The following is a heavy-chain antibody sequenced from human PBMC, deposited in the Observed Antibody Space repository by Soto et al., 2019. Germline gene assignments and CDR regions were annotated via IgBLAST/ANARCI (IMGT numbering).Heavy chain of an antibody. J-gene: IGHJ4*02. CDR2: IYHGGST. CDR1: GDSISSTRW. V-gene: IGHV4-4*02. D-gene: IGHD3-22*01. Sequence: PSETLSLTCTVSGDSISSTRWWSWVRQSPGEGLEWIGDIYHGGSTNYNPSLKSRVTISIDKSKNQFSLKLISVTAADTAVYYCARHFVAVVIKGWGYCGQGTLVTVSS. CDR3: ARHFVAVVIKGWGY.